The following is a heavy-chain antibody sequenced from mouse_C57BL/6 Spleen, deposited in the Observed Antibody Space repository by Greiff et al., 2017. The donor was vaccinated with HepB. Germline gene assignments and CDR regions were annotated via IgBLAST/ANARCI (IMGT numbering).Heavy chain of an antibody. CDR3: ADGSYYFDY. Sequence: EVKLMESGPELVKPGDSVKISCKASGYSFTGYFMNWVMQSHGKSLEWIGRINPYNGDTFYNQKFKGKATLTVDKSSSTAHMELRSLTSEDSAVYYCADGSYYFDYWGQGTTLTVSS. CDR1: GYSFTGYF. D-gene: IGHD2-3*01. V-gene: IGHV1-20*01. J-gene: IGHJ2*01. CDR2: INPYNGDT.